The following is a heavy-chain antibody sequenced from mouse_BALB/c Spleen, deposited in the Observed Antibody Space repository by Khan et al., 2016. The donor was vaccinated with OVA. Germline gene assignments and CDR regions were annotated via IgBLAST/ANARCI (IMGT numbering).Heavy chain of an antibody. J-gene: IGHJ3*01. CDR2: VNPNTGNT. V-gene: IGHV1-26*01. CDR3: ARGYDFFAY. D-gene: IGHD2-12*01. Sequence: EVQLQESGPDLVKPGASVKMSCEASGYSFTGYYMNWVKQSHGKSLECIGRVNPNTGNTNYNQKFKGKAILIVDTSSSTAYMELRNLTSEDSAVYYCARGYDFFAYWGQGTLVTVSA. CDR1: GYSFTGYY.